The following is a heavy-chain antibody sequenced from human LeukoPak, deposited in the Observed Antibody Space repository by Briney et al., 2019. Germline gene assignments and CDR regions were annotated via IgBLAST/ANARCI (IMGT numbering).Heavy chain of an antibody. CDR2: IYTSGST. Sequence: SETLSLTCTVSGGSISSGSYYWSWIRQPAGKGLEWIGRIYTSGSTNYNPSLKSRVTMSVDTSKNQFSLKLSSVTAADTAVYYCARGPLSIAVAGSFDYWGQGTLVTVSS. J-gene: IGHJ4*02. CDR3: ARGPLSIAVAGSFDY. V-gene: IGHV4-61*02. CDR1: GGSISSGSYY. D-gene: IGHD6-19*01.